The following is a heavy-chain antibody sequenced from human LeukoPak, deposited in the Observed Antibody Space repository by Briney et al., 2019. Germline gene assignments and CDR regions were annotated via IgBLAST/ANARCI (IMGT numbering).Heavy chain of an antibody. D-gene: IGHD5-18*01. CDR1: GGTFSSYA. V-gene: IGHV1-69*01. CDR2: IIPIFGTA. J-gene: IGHJ4*02. Sequence: SVKVSCKASGGTFSSYAISWVRQAPGQGLEWMGGIIPIFGTANYAQKFQGRVTVTADESTCTAYMELSSLRSEDTAVYYCARDRVQLWLSGNFDYWGQGTLVTVSS. CDR3: ARDRVQLWLSGNFDY.